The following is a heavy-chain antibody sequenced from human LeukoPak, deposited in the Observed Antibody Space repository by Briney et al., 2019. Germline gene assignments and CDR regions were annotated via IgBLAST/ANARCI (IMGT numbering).Heavy chain of an antibody. CDR3: AKARYLDYYGMDV. Sequence: GGSLRLSCAASGFTFSNYWMSWVRQAPGKGLEWVANIKQDGSEKYFVDSVRGRFTISRDNAKNSLFLQMNSLRAEDTAVYYCAKARYLDYYGMDVWGQGTTVTVSS. CDR2: IKQDGSEK. D-gene: IGHD1-1*01. CDR1: GFTFSNYW. V-gene: IGHV3-7*03. J-gene: IGHJ6*02.